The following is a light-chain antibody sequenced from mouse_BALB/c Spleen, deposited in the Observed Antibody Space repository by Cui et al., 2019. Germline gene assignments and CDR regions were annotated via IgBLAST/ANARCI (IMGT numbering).Light chain of an antibody. CDR2: YAS. CDR3: QQSNSWPYT. J-gene: IGKJ2*01. Sequence: ILLTQSPAILPVSTGERVSFTCRASQSIGTSIHWYQQRTNGSPRLLIKYASESISGIPSRFSGSGSGTDFTLSINSVESEDIADYYCQQSNSWPYTFGGGTKLEIK. V-gene: IGKV5-48*01. CDR1: QSIGTS.